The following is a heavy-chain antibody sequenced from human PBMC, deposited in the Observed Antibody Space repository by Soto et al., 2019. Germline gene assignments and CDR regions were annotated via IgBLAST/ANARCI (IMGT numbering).Heavy chain of an antibody. J-gene: IGHJ6*03. CDR1: GYTFTSYA. Sequence: SCKASGYTFTSYAMHWFRQSPGKGLEWVGRIKSKTDGGTTDYAAPVKGRFTISRDDSKDTLYLQMNSLKTKDTAVYYCTTEHITMVRGGYDMDVWGKGTTVTVSS. CDR3: TTEHITMVRGGYDMDV. CDR2: IKSKTDGGTT. V-gene: IGHV3-15*01. D-gene: IGHD3-10*01.